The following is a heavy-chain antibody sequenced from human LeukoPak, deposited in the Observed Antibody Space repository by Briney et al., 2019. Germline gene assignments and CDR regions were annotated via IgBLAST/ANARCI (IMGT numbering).Heavy chain of an antibody. V-gene: IGHV7-4-1*02. CDR2: TNTNTGNT. CDR3: ARVGVHMLWYYFDY. Sequence: ASVKASCKASGYTFTTYGINWVRQAAGHGLEWMGWTNTNTGNTPYAQSFTGGVVFSLDTSVSTAYLEISSLKAEDTAVYYCARVGVHMLWYYFDYWGKGTLVTVSS. CDR1: GYTFTTYG. J-gene: IGHJ4*02. D-gene: IGHD3-16*01.